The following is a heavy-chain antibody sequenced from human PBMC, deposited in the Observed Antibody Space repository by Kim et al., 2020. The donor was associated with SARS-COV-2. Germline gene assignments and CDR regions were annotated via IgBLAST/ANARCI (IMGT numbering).Heavy chain of an antibody. CDR3: AKDLGDYGDYATLENDY. J-gene: IGHJ4*02. CDR2: ISGSGGST. D-gene: IGHD4-17*01. Sequence: GGSLRLSCAASGFTFSSYAMSWVRQAPGKGLEWVSAISGSGGSTYYADSVKGRFTISRDNSKNTLYLQMNSLRAEDTAVYYCAKDLGDYGDYATLENDYWGQGTLVTVSS. V-gene: IGHV3-23*01. CDR1: GFTFSSYA.